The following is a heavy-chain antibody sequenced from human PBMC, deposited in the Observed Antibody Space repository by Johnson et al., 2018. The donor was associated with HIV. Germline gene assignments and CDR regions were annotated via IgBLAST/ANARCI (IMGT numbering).Heavy chain of an antibody. CDR2: IKSRTDGGTA. CDR1: GFTFNNAW. D-gene: IGHD4-17*01. Sequence: VQLVESGGGLIQPGGSLRLSCVASGFTFNNAWMSWVRQAPGKGLEWVGRIKSRTDGGTADYAAPVKGRFTISRDDSKNTLYLQMNSLKTEDTAVYYCTTAFQIMVTTGAFDIWGQGTMVTVSS. J-gene: IGHJ3*02. V-gene: IGHV3-15*01. CDR3: TTAFQIMVTTGAFDI.